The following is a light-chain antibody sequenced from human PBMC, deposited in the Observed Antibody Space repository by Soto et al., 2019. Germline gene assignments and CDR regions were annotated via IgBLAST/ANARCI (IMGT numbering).Light chain of an antibody. CDR1: SSNIGAGYD. J-gene: IGLJ2*01. CDR2: GNS. V-gene: IGLV1-40*01. Sequence: QSVLTQPPSVSGAPGQRVTISCTGSSSNIGAGYDVHWYQQLPGTAPKLLIYGNSNRPSGAPDRFSGSKSGTSASLAITGLQAEEEADYYCQSYDTSLSVVFGGGTKVTVL. CDR3: QSYDTSLSVV.